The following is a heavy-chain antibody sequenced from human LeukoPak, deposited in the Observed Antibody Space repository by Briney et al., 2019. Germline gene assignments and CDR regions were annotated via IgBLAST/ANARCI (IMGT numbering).Heavy chain of an antibody. Sequence: PSETLSLTCTVSGGSISSGDYYWSWIRQPPGEGLEWIGYIYYSGSTYYNPSLKSRVTISVDTSKSQFSLKLSSVTAADTAVYYCARDPLTGVSTRYFDLWGRGTLVTVSS. V-gene: IGHV4-30-4*08. D-gene: IGHD7-27*01. J-gene: IGHJ2*01. CDR2: IYYSGST. CDR3: ARDPLTGVSTRYFDL. CDR1: GGSISSGDYY.